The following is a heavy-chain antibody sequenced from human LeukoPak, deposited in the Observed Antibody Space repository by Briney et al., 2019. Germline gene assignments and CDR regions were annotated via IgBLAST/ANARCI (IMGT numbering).Heavy chain of an antibody. J-gene: IGHJ4*02. D-gene: IGHD6-13*01. V-gene: IGHV4-39*01. CDR3: ARRYSSSWFGVGDFDY. CDR2: IYYSGST. Sequence: PSETLSLTCTVSGGSISSSSYYWGWIRQPPGKGLEWIGSIYYSGSTYYNPSLKSRVTISVDTSKNRFSLKLSSVTAADTAVYYCARRYSSSWFGVGDFDYWGQGTLVTVSS. CDR1: GGSISSSSYY.